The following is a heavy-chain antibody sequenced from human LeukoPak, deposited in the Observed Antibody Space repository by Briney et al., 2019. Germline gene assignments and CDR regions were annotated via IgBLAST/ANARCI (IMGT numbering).Heavy chain of an antibody. V-gene: IGHV3-30*19. CDR3: ARAVAATEDFDY. CDR2: IWYDGSNK. Sequence: GGSLRLSCAASGFTFSSYGMHWVRQAPGKGLEWVAVIWYDGSNKYYADSVKGRFTISRDNSKNTLYLQMNSLRAEDTAVYYCARAVAATEDFDYWGQGTLVTVSS. D-gene: IGHD6-19*01. CDR1: GFTFSSYG. J-gene: IGHJ4*02.